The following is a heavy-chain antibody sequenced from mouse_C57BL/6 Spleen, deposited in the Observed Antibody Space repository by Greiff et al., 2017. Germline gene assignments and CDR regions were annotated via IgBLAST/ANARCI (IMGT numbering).Heavy chain of an antibody. CDR3: ARFGHYYGSSYAFDY. CDR2: IHPNSGST. V-gene: IGHV1-64*01. D-gene: IGHD1-1*01. Sequence: QVQLQQPGAELVKPGASVKLSCKASGYTFTSYWMHWVKQRPGQGLEWIGMIHPNSGSTNYNEKFKSKATLTVDKSSSTAYMQLSSLTSEDSAVYYCARFGHYYGSSYAFDYWGQGTTLTVSS. CDR1: GYTFTSYW. J-gene: IGHJ2*01.